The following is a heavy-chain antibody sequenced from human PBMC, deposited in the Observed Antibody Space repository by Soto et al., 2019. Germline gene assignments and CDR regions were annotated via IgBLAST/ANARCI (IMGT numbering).Heavy chain of an antibody. CDR3: ARDPDLIEAAGNYFDC. D-gene: IGHD6-13*01. Sequence: PGGSLRLSCSVSGFTLNTYSMHWVRQAPGKGLEWVAVVSFDGVNKHYRDSVKGRFTISRDIAKNMLYLQMTSLRLEDTALYYCARDPDLIEAAGNYFDCCGQGTLVTVSS. CDR1: GFTLNTYS. J-gene: IGHJ4*02. CDR2: VSFDGVNK. V-gene: IGHV3-30-3*01.